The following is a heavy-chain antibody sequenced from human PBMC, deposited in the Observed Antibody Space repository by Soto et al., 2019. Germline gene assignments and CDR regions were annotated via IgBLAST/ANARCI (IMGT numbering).Heavy chain of an antibody. D-gene: IGHD3-10*01. Sequence: QVQLQESGPGLVKPSETLSLTCTVSGGSVSSGSYYWSWIRQPPGKGLEWIGYIYYSGSTHYNPSLKSRVTISVDTSKNQFSLKLSSVTAADTAVYYCARDRSAGFGFDPWGQGTLVTVSS. CDR3: ARDRSAGFGFDP. V-gene: IGHV4-61*01. CDR2: IYYSGST. J-gene: IGHJ5*02. CDR1: GGSVSSGSYY.